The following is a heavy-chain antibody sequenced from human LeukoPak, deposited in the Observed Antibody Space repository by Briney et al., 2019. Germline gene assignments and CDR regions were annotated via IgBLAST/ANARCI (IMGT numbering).Heavy chain of an antibody. J-gene: IGHJ3*02. D-gene: IGHD3-3*01. CDR3: ARDEWPRGAFDI. CDR2: IYHSGST. CDR1: GGSISSGGYS. Sequence: SETLSLTCAVSGGSISSGGYSWSWIRQPPGKGLEWIGYIYHSGSTYYNPSLKSRVTISVDRSKNQFSLKPSSVTAADTAVYYCARDEWPRGAFDIWGQGTMVTVSS. V-gene: IGHV4-30-2*01.